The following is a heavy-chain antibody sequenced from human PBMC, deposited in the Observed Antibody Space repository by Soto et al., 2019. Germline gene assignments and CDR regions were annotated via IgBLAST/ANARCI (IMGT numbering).Heavy chain of an antibody. CDR1: GGTFSSYA. Sequence: ASVKVSCKASGGTFSSYAISWVRQAPGQGLEWMGGIIPIFGTANYAQKFQGRVTITADESTSTAYMELSSLRSEDTAVYYCAREAESGVVIIHVYYYRMDVWGQGTTVTVSS. CDR2: IIPIFGTA. J-gene: IGHJ6*02. CDR3: AREAESGVVIIHVYYYRMDV. D-gene: IGHD3-3*01. V-gene: IGHV1-69*13.